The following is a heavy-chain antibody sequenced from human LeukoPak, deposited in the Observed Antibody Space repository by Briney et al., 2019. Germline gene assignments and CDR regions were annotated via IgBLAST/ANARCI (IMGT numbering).Heavy chain of an antibody. CDR1: GGTFSSYA. CDR3: ASRAKPVVTIFSTSWFDP. V-gene: IGHV1-69*06. D-gene: IGHD3-3*01. J-gene: IGHJ5*02. CDR2: IIPIFGTA. Sequence: SVKVSCKASGGTFSSYAISWVRQAPGQGLEWMGGIIPIFGTANYAQKFQGRVTITADKSTSTAYMELSSLRSEDTAVYYCASRAKPVVTIFSTSWFDPWGQGTLVTVSS.